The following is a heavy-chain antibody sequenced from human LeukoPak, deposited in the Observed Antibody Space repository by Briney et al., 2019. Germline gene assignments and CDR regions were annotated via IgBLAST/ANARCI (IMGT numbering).Heavy chain of an antibody. CDR2: FHYSGTT. CDR3: ARHKSVALVNDH. Sequence: SETLSLTCTVSGGSISNNNYYWGWIRQPPGKGLEWIGSFHYSGTTYYNPSLRSRITISRDTSKNQFSLTLSSVTAADTAVYHCARHKSVALVNDHWGQGTLVTVSS. V-gene: IGHV4-39*01. D-gene: IGHD2-15*01. CDR1: GGSISNNNYY. J-gene: IGHJ4*02.